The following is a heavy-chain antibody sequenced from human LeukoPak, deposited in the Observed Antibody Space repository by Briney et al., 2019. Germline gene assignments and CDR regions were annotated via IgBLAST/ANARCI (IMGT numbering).Heavy chain of an antibody. CDR1: GYTFTSYD. Sequence: ASVKVSCKASGYTFTSYDINWVRQATGQGLEWMGWMNPNSGNTGYAQKFQGRVTMTRNTSISTAYMELSSLRAEDTAVYYCARDKVRSSSWYLGYMDVWGKGTTVTISS. J-gene: IGHJ6*03. V-gene: IGHV1-8*01. CDR3: ARDKVRSSSWYLGYMDV. D-gene: IGHD6-13*01. CDR2: MNPNSGNT.